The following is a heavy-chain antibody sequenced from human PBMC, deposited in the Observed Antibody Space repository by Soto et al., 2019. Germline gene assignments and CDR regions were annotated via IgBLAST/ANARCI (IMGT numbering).Heavy chain of an antibody. CDR2: INSDGSST. D-gene: IGHD2-2*01. J-gene: IGHJ4*02. V-gene: IGHV3-74*01. Sequence: PGGSLRLSCAASGFTFSSYWMHWVRQAPGKGLVWVSRINSDGSSTSYADPVKGRFTISRDNAKNTLYLQMNSLRAEDTAVYYCARGSPYDCSSTSCYSETDFDYWGQGTMVTVSS. CDR1: GFTFSSYW. CDR3: ARGSPYDCSSTSCYSETDFDY.